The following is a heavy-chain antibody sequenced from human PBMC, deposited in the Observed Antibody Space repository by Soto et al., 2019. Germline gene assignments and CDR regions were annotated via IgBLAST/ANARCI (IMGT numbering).Heavy chain of an antibody. J-gene: IGHJ6*02. V-gene: IGHV4-59*01. CDR3: ARLERTVTGYYYYYGVDV. CDR1: GDSISAYY. Sequence: PSETLSLTCTVSGDSISAYYWSRIRQPPGKGLEWIGHIYNSGFTNYNPSLEGRVTISVDTSRNYFSLKVRSVTTADTAVYYCARLERTVTGYYYYYGVDVWGQGTTVTVSS. CDR2: IYNSGFT. D-gene: IGHD4-17*01.